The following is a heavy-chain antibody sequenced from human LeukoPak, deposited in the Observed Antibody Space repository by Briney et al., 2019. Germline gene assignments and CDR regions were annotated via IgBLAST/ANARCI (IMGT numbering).Heavy chain of an antibody. Sequence: GGSLRLSCAASGFTFDDYAMHWDRQAPGKGLEWVSGISWNSGNIGYADSVKGRFTVSRDNAKNSLSLQMNSLRAEDTALYYCAKKSSGYYSSGFDYWGQGTLVTVSS. CDR1: GFTFDDYA. CDR3: AKKSSGYYSSGFDY. D-gene: IGHD3-22*01. V-gene: IGHV3-9*01. J-gene: IGHJ4*02. CDR2: ISWNSGNI.